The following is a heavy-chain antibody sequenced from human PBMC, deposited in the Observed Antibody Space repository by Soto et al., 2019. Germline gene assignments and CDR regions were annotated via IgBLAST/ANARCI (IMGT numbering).Heavy chain of an antibody. V-gene: IGHV1-69*01. J-gene: IGHJ5*02. CDR3: AGVTSMVRGVIDNWFDP. D-gene: IGHD3-10*01. CDR1: GGTFSSYA. CDR2: IIPMYGPA. Sequence: QVPLVQSGAEVKKPGSSVTVSCKASGGTFSSYAIHWVRQAPGQGLEWMGGIIPMYGPAKYAQRCEGRVTLTADESTTTVYMELTSVTSQDTAVYYCAGVTSMVRGVIDNWFDPWGHGTLVTVSS.